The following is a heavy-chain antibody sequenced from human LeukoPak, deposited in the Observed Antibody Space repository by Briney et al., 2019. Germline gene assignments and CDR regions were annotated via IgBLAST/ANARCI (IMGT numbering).Heavy chain of an antibody. D-gene: IGHD4-17*01. CDR2: INHSGSS. CDR1: GGSFSGYY. Sequence: SETLSLTCAVYGGSFSGYYWSWIRQPPGKGLEWTGEINHSGSSNYNPSLKSRVTISVDTSKNQFSLKLSSVTAADPAVYYCARRLMTTVTTARRSGWYFDLWGRGTLVTVSS. J-gene: IGHJ2*01. CDR3: ARRLMTTVTTARRSGWYFDL. V-gene: IGHV4-34*01.